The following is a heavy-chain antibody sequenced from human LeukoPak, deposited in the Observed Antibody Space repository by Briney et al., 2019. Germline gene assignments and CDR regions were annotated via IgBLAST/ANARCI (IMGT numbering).Heavy chain of an antibody. CDR1: GYSFTSYW. V-gene: IGHV5-51*01. Sequence: GESLKISCKGSGYSFTSYWIGWVRQMPGKGLEWMGIIYPGDSDTRYSSSFQGQVTISADKSISTAYLQWSSLKASDTAMYYCARKSYGSGDGGWFDPWGQGTLVTFSS. D-gene: IGHD3-10*01. CDR3: ARKSYGSGDGGWFDP. J-gene: IGHJ5*02. CDR2: IYPGDSDT.